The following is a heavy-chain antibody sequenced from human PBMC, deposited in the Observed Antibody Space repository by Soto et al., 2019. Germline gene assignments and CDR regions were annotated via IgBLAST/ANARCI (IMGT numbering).Heavy chain of an antibody. V-gene: IGHV1-24*01. CDR3: ASPPHRVGATDDAFDI. CDR2: FDPEDGET. CDR1: GYTLTELS. D-gene: IGHD1-26*01. J-gene: IGHJ3*02. Sequence: GASVKVSCKVSGYTLTELSMHWVRQAPGKGLEWMGGFDPEDGETIYAQKFQGRVTMTEDTSTDTAYMELSSLRSEDTAVYYCASPPHRVGATDDAFDIWGQGTMVTVSS.